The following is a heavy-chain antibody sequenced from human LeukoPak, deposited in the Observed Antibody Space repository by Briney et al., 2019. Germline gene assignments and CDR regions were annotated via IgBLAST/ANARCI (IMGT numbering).Heavy chain of an antibody. CDR3: ARDIAAAGGGADY. D-gene: IGHD6-13*01. J-gene: IGHJ4*02. Sequence: SETLSLTCTVSGYSISSGYYWGWIRQPPGKGLEWIGSIYHSGSTYYNPSLKSRVTISVDTSKNQFSLKLSSVTAADTAVYYCARDIAAAGGGADYWGQGTLVTVSS. CDR1: GYSISSGYY. V-gene: IGHV4-38-2*02. CDR2: IYHSGST.